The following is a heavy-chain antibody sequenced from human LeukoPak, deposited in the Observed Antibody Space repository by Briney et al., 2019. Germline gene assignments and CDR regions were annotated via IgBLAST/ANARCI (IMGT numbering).Heavy chain of an antibody. CDR1: GGSISSGGYY. Sequence: SETLSLTCTVSGGSISSGGYYWSWIRQHPGKGLEWIGYIYYSGSTYYNPSLKSRVTISVDTSKNQFSLKLSSVTAADTAVYYCARVRRWLYSSSAYYYYGMDVWGQGTTVTVSS. CDR3: ARVRRWLYSSSAYYYYGMDV. J-gene: IGHJ6*02. CDR2: IYYSGST. V-gene: IGHV4-31*03. D-gene: IGHD6-6*01.